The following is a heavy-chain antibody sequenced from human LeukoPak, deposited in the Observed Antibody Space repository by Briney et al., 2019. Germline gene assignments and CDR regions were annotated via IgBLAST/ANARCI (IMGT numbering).Heavy chain of an antibody. V-gene: IGHV1-8*03. CDR3: ARGSHNFDY. Sequence: GASVKVSCNASGYTFISYDINWVRQATGQGLEWMGWMNPNSGNTGSAQNFQGRVTITRDMSTSTAYMELSSLRSEDSGVYYCARGSHNFDYWGQGTLVTVSS. J-gene: IGHJ4*02. CDR2: MNPNSGNT. CDR1: GYTFISYD.